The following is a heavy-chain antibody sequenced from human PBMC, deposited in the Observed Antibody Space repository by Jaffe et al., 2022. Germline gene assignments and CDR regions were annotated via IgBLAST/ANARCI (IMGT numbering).Heavy chain of an antibody. Sequence: EVQLVESGGGLVQPGGSLRLSCAASGFTFSSYSMNWVRQAPGKGLEWVSYISSSSSTIYYADSVKGRFTISRDNAKNSLYLQMNSLRAEDTAVYYCARAGAGATMVLRRGAFDIWGQGTMVTVSS. J-gene: IGHJ3*02. CDR2: ISSSSSTI. CDR3: ARAGAGATMVLRRGAFDI. V-gene: IGHV3-48*01. CDR1: GFTFSSYS. D-gene: IGHD3-10*01.